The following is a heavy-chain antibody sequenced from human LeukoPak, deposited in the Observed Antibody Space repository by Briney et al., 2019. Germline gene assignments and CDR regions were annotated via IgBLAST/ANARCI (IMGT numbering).Heavy chain of an antibody. Sequence: GGSLRLSCRASGFSVDSVFMNWVRQPPGKGLEWVSFIMPGGHMDYTDSVKGRFTISRDSFENTLSLQMNSLRVDDSAVYFCARGNSGTTTFDFWGQGTLVTVSS. CDR3: ARGNSGTTTFDF. CDR2: IMPGGHM. D-gene: IGHD3-10*01. CDR1: GFSVDSVF. J-gene: IGHJ4*02. V-gene: IGHV3-66*01.